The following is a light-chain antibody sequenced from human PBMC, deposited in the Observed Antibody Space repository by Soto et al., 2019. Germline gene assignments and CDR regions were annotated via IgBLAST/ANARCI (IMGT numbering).Light chain of an antibody. V-gene: IGKV3-15*01. Sequence: EIVLTQSPATLSVSPGERATLSCRASDSVSAFLAWYQLKPGQAPRLLIYGASTRATGIPARFSGSGSGTEFTLTISSLQSEDFAVYSCQQYYDWPRTF. CDR2: GAS. CDR1: DSVSAF. CDR3: QQYYDWPRT. J-gene: IGKJ1*01.